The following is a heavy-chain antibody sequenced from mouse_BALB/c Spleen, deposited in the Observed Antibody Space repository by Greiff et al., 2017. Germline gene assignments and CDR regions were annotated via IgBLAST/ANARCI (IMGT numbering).Heavy chain of an antibody. J-gene: IGHJ4*01. D-gene: IGHD2-10*02. CDR2: INSNGGST. CDR3: TREEYGNYDYAMDY. Sequence: EVQRVESGGGLVKLGGSLKLSCAASGFTFSSYYMSWVRQTPEKRLELVAAINSNGGSTYYPDTVKGRFTISRDNAKNTLYLQMSSLKSEDTAMYYCTREEYGNYDYAMDYWGQGTSVTVSS. V-gene: IGHV5-6-2*01. CDR1: GFTFSSYY.